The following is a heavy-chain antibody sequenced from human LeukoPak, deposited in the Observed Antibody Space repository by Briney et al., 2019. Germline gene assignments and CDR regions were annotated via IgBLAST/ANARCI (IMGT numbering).Heavy chain of an antibody. J-gene: IGHJ2*01. V-gene: IGHV4-61*02. D-gene: IGHD6-13*01. CDR1: GGSISSSSYY. Sequence: PSETLSLTCTVSGGSISSSSYYWSWIRQPAGKGLEWIGRIYTSGSTNYNPSLQSRVTMSVDTSKNQFSLKLSSVTAADTAVYYCARDGAAAGYWYFDLWGRGTLVTVSS. CDR3: ARDGAAAGYWYFDL. CDR2: IYTSGST.